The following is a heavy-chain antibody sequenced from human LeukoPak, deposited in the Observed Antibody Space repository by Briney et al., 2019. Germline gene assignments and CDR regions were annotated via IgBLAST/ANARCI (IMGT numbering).Heavy chain of an antibody. D-gene: IGHD6-19*01. CDR3: AKGTTPIAVAGYFDY. CDR2: ISGRDGST. V-gene: IGHV3-23*01. J-gene: IGHJ4*02. Sequence: GGSLRLSCAASGFTFSTYAMSWVRQAPGKGLEWVSSISGRDGSTYYADSVKGRFTISRDNSKNTLYLQMNSLRAEDTAVYYCAKGTTPIAVAGYFDYWGQGTLVTVSS. CDR1: GFTFSTYA.